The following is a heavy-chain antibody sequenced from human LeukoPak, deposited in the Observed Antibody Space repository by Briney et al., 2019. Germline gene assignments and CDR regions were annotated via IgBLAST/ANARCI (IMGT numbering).Heavy chain of an antibody. Sequence: SETLSLTCTVSGGFISSSSYYWGWIRQPPGKGLEWIGSIYYSGGTYYNPSLKSRVTISVDTSKNRFSLKLSSVTAADTAVYYCARDIVVVPAAAYYYYYYGMDVWGQGTTVTVSS. CDR3: ARDIVVVPAAAYYYYYYGMDV. CDR1: GGFISSSSYY. CDR2: IYYSGGT. D-gene: IGHD2-2*01. V-gene: IGHV4-39*01. J-gene: IGHJ6*02.